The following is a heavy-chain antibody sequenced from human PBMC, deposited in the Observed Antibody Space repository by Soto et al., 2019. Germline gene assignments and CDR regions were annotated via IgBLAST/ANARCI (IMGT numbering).Heavy chain of an antibody. CDR1: AGSINSSSHF. CDR2: IYFTGNT. Sequence: SQTMSLTCTVSAGSINSSSHFWGWVRQPPGKWLEGIGTIYFTGNTYYTPSLNSRLTMSIDTSKNEFSLRLNSVTAADTAVYYCAGQTFTIAAASYGRSNWFDPWGPGTLVTVSS. D-gene: IGHD6-25*01. CDR3: AGQTFTIAAASYGRSNWFDP. V-gene: IGHV4-39*01. J-gene: IGHJ5*02.